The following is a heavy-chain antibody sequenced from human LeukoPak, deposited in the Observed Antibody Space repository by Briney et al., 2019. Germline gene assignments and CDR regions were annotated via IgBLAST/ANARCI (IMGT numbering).Heavy chain of an antibody. D-gene: IGHD1-1*01. V-gene: IGHV3-7*01. CDR2: IKRDGSQK. J-gene: IGHJ5*02. CDR1: GFTFSNAW. Sequence: GGSLRLSCAASGFTFSNAWMNWVRQAPGKGLEWVAHIKRDGSQKYYLDSVKGRFTISRDNAKNSLYLQMNSLRVEDTAVYYCARLGLEVGGPNWFDPWGQGTLVTVSS. CDR3: ARLGLEVGGPNWFDP.